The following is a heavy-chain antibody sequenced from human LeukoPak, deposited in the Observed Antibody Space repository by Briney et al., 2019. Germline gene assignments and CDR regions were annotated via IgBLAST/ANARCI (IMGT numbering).Heavy chain of an antibody. CDR2: INHDGREK. Sequence: PGGSLRLSCAASGFTMSTYWMSWVRQAPGKGLEWVANINHDGREKYYVDSVKGRFTISRDNAKNSLYLQMNSLRAEGTAVYYCARSSRQQTNYYYFDYWGQGTLVTVSS. CDR1: GFTMSTYW. J-gene: IGHJ4*02. V-gene: IGHV3-7*01. D-gene: IGHD6-13*01. CDR3: ARSSRQQTNYYYFDY.